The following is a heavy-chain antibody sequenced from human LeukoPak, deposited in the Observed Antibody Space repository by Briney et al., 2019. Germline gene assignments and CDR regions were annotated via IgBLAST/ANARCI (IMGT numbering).Heavy chain of an antibody. CDR1: GYTFTGYY. CDR3: AGAEGFSNKRLDY. Sequence: ASVKVSCKASGYTFTGYYMHWVRQAPGQGLEWMGWINPNRGGTNYAQKFQGRVTMTGDTSISTAYMELSRLRSDDTAVYYCAGAEGFSNKRLDYWGQGTLVTVSS. CDR2: INPNRGGT. V-gene: IGHV1-2*02. J-gene: IGHJ4*02. D-gene: IGHD6-13*01.